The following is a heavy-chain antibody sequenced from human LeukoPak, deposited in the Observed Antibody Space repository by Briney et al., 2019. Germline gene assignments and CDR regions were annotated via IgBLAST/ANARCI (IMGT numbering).Heavy chain of an antibody. V-gene: IGHV1-18*01. CDR3: AREWGIAVAGTGWFDP. CDR2: ISAYNGNT. D-gene: IGHD6-19*01. J-gene: IGHJ5*02. CDR1: GYTFTSYG. Sequence: ASVKVSCKASGYTFTSYGISWVRQAPGQGLEWRGWISAYNGNTNYAQKLQGRVTMTTDTSTSTAYMELRSLRSDDTAVYYCAREWGIAVAGTGWFDPWGQGTLVTVSS.